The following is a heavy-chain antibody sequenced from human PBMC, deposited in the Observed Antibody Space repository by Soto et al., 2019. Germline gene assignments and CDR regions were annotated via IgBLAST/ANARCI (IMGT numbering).Heavy chain of an antibody. CDR2: INPDNGNT. D-gene: IGHD2-15*01. V-gene: IGHV1-3*01. J-gene: IGHJ5*02. Sequence: QVQLVQSGAEVKKPGASVKISCKASGYTFTRYTMNWVRQAPGQRLEWMGWINPDNGNTKSSQKFQDRVIITRDTAASTAYKDPSSLRSEDTAVYYCARGIATGQLDPWGQGTLVTVSS. CDR3: ARGIATGQLDP. CDR1: GYTFTRYT.